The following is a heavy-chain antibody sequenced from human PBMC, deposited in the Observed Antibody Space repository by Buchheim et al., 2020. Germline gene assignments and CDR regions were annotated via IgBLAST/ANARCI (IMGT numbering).Heavy chain of an antibody. Sequence: EVQLVESGGGLVQPGGSLRLSCAASGFTFSDYWMTWVRQAPGKGLEWVANINRDGSEKNYVDSVKGRFTISRDNAKTSLNLQMNSLRAEDTAVYYCAREGREQPIDYWGQGTL. CDR1: GFTFSDYW. J-gene: IGHJ4*02. CDR3: AREGREQPIDY. CDR2: INRDGSEK. V-gene: IGHV3-7*01. D-gene: IGHD1-26*01.